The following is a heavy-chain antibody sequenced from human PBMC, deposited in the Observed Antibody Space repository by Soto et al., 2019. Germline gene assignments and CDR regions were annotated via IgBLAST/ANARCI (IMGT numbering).Heavy chain of an antibody. J-gene: IGHJ4*02. D-gene: IGHD5-18*01. CDR1: GAPITINY. Sequence: LSLTCTVSGAPITINYWSWVRQAPGKGLERVAVISYDGNNKYYADSVKGRFTISRGNSKNTLSLQMNSLRAEDTAFYYCAREDSYGNLWGQGTLVTVSS. CDR2: ISYDGNNK. CDR3: AREDSYGNL. V-gene: IGHV3-30-3*01.